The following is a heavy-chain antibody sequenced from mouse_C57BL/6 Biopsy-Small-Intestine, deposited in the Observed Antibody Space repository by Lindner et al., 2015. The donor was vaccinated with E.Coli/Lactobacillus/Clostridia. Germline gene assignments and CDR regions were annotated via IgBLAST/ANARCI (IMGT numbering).Heavy chain of an antibody. CDR2: ILPVYGIA. CDR1: GDTFSTYS. V-gene: IGHV1-74*01. Sequence: SVKVSCKASGDTFSTYSVGWVRQAPGQGLEWMGRILPVYGIANYAQKFQGRVTTSADTPTNTVYMELRSLRSEDTAVYYCVRGSGSVYDAFDVWGQGTMVNVSS. J-gene: IGHJ1*01. D-gene: IGHD2-3*01. CDR3: VRGSGSVYDAFDV.